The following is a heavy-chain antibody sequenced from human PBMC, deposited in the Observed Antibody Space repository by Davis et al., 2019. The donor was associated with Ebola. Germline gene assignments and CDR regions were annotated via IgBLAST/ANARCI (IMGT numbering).Heavy chain of an antibody. CDR1: GYRFINYW. CDR2: IYPGDSDT. J-gene: IGHJ4*02. D-gene: IGHD6-19*01. CDR3: ARQGWLDPFDY. V-gene: IGHV5-51*01. Sequence: GESLKISCKGSGYRFINYWIGWVPQLPGKGLEWMGIIYPGDSDTRYSPSFQGQVTISADKSISTAYLQWSSLKASDTAMYYCARQGWLDPFDYWGQGTLFPVSS.